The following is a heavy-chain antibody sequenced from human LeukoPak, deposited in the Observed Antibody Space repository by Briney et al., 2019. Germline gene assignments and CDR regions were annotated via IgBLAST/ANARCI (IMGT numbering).Heavy chain of an antibody. D-gene: IGHD1-1*01. CDR2: INHSGST. Sequence: SETLSLTCTVSGGSISSYYWSWIRQPPGKGLEWIGEINHSGSTNYNPSLKSRVTISVDTSKNQFSLKLSSVTAADTAVYYCARGTPAGYNWNVLYAYWGQGTLVTVSS. CDR3: ARGTPAGYNWNVLYAY. V-gene: IGHV4-34*01. J-gene: IGHJ4*02. CDR1: GGSISSYY.